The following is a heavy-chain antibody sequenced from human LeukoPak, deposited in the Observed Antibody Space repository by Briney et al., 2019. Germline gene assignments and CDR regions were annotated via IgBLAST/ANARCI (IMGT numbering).Heavy chain of an antibody. CDR3: ARDKVPGDF. CDR2: IYYSGSI. CDR1: GGSISRYY. Sequence: SETLSLTCTVSGGSISRYYWSWIRQPPGKGLEWIGYIYYSGSINHNPSLKSRVTISVDTSKNQISLKLSSVTAADTAVYYCARDKVPGDFWGPGTLVTVSS. J-gene: IGHJ4*02. V-gene: IGHV4-59*01.